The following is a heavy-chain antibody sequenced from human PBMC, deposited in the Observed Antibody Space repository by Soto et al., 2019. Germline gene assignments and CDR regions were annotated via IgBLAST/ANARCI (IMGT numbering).Heavy chain of an antibody. D-gene: IGHD3-22*01. CDR3: ARARPEMYYYDSSGARPPYYYYGMDV. V-gene: IGHV5-51*01. CDR2: IYPDNSDT. CDR1: GYNFPGYW. Sequence: GESLKISCKFSGYNFPGYWIAWGLQIPGKGLEWMGIIYPDNSDTRYSPSFQGQVTISADKSINTAYLQWSSLKASDTAMYYCARARPEMYYYDSSGARPPYYYYGMDVWGQGTTVTVSS. J-gene: IGHJ6*02.